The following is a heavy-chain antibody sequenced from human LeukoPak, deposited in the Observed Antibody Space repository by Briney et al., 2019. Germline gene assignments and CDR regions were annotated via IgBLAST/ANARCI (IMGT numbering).Heavy chain of an antibody. Sequence: SGRSLRLSCAASGFTFSSYGMHWVRQAPGKGLEGVAVISYDGSNKYYADSVKGRFTISRDNSKNTLYLQMNSLRAEDTAVYYCAKEEGTTIFGVVIKDYYYYYGMDVWGQGTTVTVSS. CDR1: GFTFSSYG. D-gene: IGHD3-3*01. CDR3: AKEEGTTIFGVVIKDYYYYYGMDV. J-gene: IGHJ6*02. CDR2: ISYDGSNK. V-gene: IGHV3-30*18.